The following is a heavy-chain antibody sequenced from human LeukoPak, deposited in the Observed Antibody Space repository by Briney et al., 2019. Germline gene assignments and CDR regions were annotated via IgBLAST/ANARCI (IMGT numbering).Heavy chain of an antibody. J-gene: IGHJ6*04. V-gene: IGHV1-69*01. D-gene: IGHD3-9*01. CDR3: ARAHYDILTGASYYYYGMDV. CDR2: IIPMLGTA. CDR1: GGTFSSYA. Sequence: SVKVSCKASGGTFSSYAISWVRQAPGQGLEWMGGIIPMLGTANYAQKFQGRVTITADESSSTAYMELSSLRSEDTAVYYCARAHYDILTGASYYYYGMDVWGKGTTVTVSS.